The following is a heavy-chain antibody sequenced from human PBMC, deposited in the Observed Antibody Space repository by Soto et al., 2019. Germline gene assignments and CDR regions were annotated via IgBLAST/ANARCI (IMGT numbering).Heavy chain of an antibody. CDR2: INPNSGGT. D-gene: IGHD6-25*01. CDR1: GYTFTGYY. V-gene: IGHV1-2*02. Sequence: GASVKVSCKASGYTFTGYYMHWVRQAPGQGLEWMGWINPNSGGTNYAQKFQGRVTMTRDTSISTAYMELSRLRSDDTAVYYCARHLFPATNYYYGMDVWGQGTTVTVSS. J-gene: IGHJ6*02. CDR3: ARHLFPATNYYYGMDV.